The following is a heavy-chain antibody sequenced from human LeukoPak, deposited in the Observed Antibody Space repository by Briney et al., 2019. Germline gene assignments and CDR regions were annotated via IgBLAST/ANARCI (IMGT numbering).Heavy chain of an antibody. J-gene: IGHJ6*02. CDR3: ARLTYYDFWSGPYYYGMDV. CDR1: GGSFSGYY. V-gene: IGHV4-34*01. Sequence: SETLSLTCAVYGGSFSGYYWSWIRQPPGKGLEWIGEINHSGSSNYNPSLKSRVTISVDTSKNQFSLKLSSVTAADTAVYYCARLTYYDFWSGPYYYGMDVWGQGTTVTVSS. CDR2: INHSGSS. D-gene: IGHD3-3*01.